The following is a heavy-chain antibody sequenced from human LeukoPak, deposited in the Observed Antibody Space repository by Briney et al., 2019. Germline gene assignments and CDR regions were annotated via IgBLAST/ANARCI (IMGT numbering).Heavy chain of an antibody. CDR2: IIPIFGTA. CDR3: AAGRTQYSNYGGYYYYMDV. V-gene: IGHV1-69*05. Sequence: SVKVSCKASGGTFSSYAISWVRQAPGQGLEWMGGIIPIFGTANYAQKFQGRVTITTDESTSTAYMELSSLRSEDPAVYYCAAGRTQYSNYGGYYYYMDVWGKGTTVTVSS. J-gene: IGHJ6*03. CDR1: GGTFSSYA. D-gene: IGHD4-11*01.